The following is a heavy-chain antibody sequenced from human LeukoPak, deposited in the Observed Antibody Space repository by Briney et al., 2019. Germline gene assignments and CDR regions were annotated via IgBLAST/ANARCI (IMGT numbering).Heavy chain of an antibody. CDR2: ISHSGST. CDR1: GFTFSGYE. V-gene: IGHV4-34*01. CDR3: ARVGIYYYGSGALDAFDI. Sequence: LRLSCAASGFTFSGYEMNWVRQPPGKGLEWIGEISHSGSTNYNPSLKSRVTISVDKSENQFSLKMSSVTAADTAVYYCARVGIYYYGSGALDAFDIWGQGTMVAVSS. D-gene: IGHD3-10*01. J-gene: IGHJ3*02.